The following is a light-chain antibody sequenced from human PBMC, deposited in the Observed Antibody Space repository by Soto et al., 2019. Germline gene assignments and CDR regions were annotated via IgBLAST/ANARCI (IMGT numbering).Light chain of an antibody. CDR2: DAS. CDR3: QQYNDSPYT. V-gene: IGKV1-5*01. J-gene: IGKJ2*01. Sequence: DIQMTQSPSTLSASVGDRVTITCRASQSINSWLAWYQEKPGKGPKVLIYDASTLESGVSSRFSGRRSGTEFILTISSLQPDDFATYFCQQYNDSPYTFGQGIKLEI. CDR1: QSINSW.